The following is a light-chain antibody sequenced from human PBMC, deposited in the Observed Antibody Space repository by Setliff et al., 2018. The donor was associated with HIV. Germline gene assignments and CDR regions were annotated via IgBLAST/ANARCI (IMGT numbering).Light chain of an antibody. Sequence: QSVLPQPASVSGSPGQSITISCTGTSNDVGRYDLVSWYQQHPARVPKLIIYQATRRPSGVSNRFSGSKSGNVASLTISGLQAEDEADYYCCSNTGSNTFVFGTGTKVTV. V-gene: IGLV2-23*01. CDR2: QAT. CDR3: CSNTGSNTFV. J-gene: IGLJ1*01. CDR1: SNDVGRYDL.